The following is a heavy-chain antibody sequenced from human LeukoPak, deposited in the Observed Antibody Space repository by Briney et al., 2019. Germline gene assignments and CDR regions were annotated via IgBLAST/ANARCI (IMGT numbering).Heavy chain of an antibody. J-gene: IGHJ4*02. Sequence: GGSLRLSCAASGFTFSSNWMYWVRQAPGKGLVWVSRINSDGSTTSYVDSVKGRFTISRDNAKSTLYLQMNSLRAEDTAVYFCAKDLSPDPLWPKPDYWGQGTLVTVSS. CDR3: AKDLSPDPLWPKPDY. V-gene: IGHV3-74*01. CDR1: GFTFSSNW. D-gene: IGHD3-10*01. CDR2: INSDGSTT.